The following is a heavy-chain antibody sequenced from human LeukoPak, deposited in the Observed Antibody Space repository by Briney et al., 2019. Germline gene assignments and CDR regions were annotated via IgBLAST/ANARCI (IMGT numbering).Heavy chain of an antibody. CDR2: ISGTSSHI. D-gene: IGHD4-11*01. CDR1: GFTFSTYN. J-gene: IGHJ4*02. CDR3: ARWASNSHDS. V-gene: IGHV3-21*01. Sequence: GGSLRLSCAAYGFTFSTYNMNRVRQAPGKGLEWVSCISGTSSHIHYADSVKGRFTISRDNVKSVLYLQMNSLRAEDTAVYYCARWASNSHDSWGQGTLVTVSS.